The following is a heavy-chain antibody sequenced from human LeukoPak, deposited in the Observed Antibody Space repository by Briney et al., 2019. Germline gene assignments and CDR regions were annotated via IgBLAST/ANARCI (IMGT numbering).Heavy chain of an antibody. CDR2: ISHSGSI. CDR1: GGSFSGYY. D-gene: IGHD2-15*01. Sequence: KPSETLSLTCGVYGGSFSGYYWSWIRQPPGKGPEWIGEISHSGSISYTPSLKSRVTISLDTSKNQFSLRLTSVTAADTAVYYCARVLHCSGGSCYFYFDYWGQGTLVTVSS. J-gene: IGHJ4*02. V-gene: IGHV4-34*01. CDR3: ARVLHCSGGSCYFYFDY.